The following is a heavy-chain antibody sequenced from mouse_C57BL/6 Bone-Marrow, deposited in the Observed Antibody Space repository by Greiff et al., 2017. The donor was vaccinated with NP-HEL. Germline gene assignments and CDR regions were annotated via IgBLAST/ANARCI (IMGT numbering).Heavy chain of an antibody. CDR3: ARYGYYGSSYVDYAMDY. Sequence: EVMLVESGGGLVQPGGSLSLSCAASGFTFTDYYMSWVRQPPGKALEWLGFIRNKANGYTTEYSASVKGRFTISRDNSQSILYLQMNALRAEDSATYYCARYGYYGSSYVDYAMDYWGQGTSVTVSS. J-gene: IGHJ4*01. V-gene: IGHV7-3*01. CDR2: IRNKANGYTT. CDR1: GFTFTDYY. D-gene: IGHD1-1*01.